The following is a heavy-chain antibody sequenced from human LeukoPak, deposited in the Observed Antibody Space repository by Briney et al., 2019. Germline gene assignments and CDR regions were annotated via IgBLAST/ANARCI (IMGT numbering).Heavy chain of an antibody. V-gene: IGHV4-34*01. CDR1: GGSFSGYY. CDR2: IYYSGST. J-gene: IGHJ4*02. CDR3: ARPDYYDSSPDD. Sequence: SETLSLTCAVYGGSFSGYYWSWIRQPPGKGLEWIGSIYYSGSTYYNPSLKSRVTISVDTSKNQFSLKLSSVTAADTAVYYCARPDYYDSSPDDWGQGTLVTVSS. D-gene: IGHD3-3*01.